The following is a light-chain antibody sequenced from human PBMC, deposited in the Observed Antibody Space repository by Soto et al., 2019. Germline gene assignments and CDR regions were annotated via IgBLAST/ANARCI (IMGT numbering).Light chain of an antibody. V-gene: IGKV3D-15*01. CDR1: QSVSNN. CDR2: GAS. Sequence: EMVLTRSPGTRSRSPVEIGAVSVMASQSVSNNYLAWYQQKPGQAPRLLIYGASNRATGIPDRFSGSGSGTDFTHTISSLQSEDFAVYFCQQYNNWPPITFGQGTRLEI. CDR3: QQYNNWPPIT. J-gene: IGKJ5*01.